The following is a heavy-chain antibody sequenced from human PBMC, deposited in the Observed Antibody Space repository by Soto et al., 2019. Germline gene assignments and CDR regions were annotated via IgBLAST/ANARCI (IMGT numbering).Heavy chain of an antibody. CDR2: IIPILGRA. Sequence: QVQLVQSGAEVKKPGSSVKLSCKASGGPFSSYHISWVRQAPGQGLEWVGRIIPILGRANNAQHFQGRVTITAATSTTTAYIELSSLTSEDTAVYYCAKVGGTTSSHWFAPWGHGTLVTVSS. V-gene: IGHV1-69*08. CDR1: GGPFSSYH. CDR3: AKVGGTTSSHWFAP. D-gene: IGHD2-2*01. J-gene: IGHJ5*02.